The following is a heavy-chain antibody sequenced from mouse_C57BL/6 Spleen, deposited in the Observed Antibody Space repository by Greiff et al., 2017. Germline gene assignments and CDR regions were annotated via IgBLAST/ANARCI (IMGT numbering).Heavy chain of an antibody. V-gene: IGHV3-6*01. CDR1: GYSITSGYN. CDR2: ISYDGIN. D-gene: IGHD1-1*01. Sequence: EVQLQQSGPGLVKPSQSLSLTCSVSGYSITSGYNWNWIRQLPGNKLEWMGYISYDGINNYNPAIKNRITITRDTSKNPFFLKLNSVTTEDTATYYGARIYYGSLWYFGVWGTGTTVTVSS. J-gene: IGHJ1*03. CDR3: ARIYYGSLWYFGV.